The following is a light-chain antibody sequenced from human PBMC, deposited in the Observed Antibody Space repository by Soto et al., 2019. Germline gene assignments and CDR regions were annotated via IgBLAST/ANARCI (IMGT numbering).Light chain of an antibody. CDR2: DVN. CDR1: ISDIGGYNF. CDR3: QSFDSSLSASWV. Sequence: QSALTQPASVSGSPGQSITISCTGTISDIGGYNFISWYQHHPGKAPKLVIYDVNNRPSGISYRFSGSKSGNTASLTISGLQAEDEADYYCQSFDSSLSASWVFGGGTKLTVL. V-gene: IGLV2-14*01. J-gene: IGLJ3*02.